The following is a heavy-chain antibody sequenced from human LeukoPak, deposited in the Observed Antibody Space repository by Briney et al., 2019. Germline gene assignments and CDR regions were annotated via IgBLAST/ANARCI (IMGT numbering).Heavy chain of an antibody. V-gene: IGHV5-51*01. CDR1: GYIFNTYW. CDR3: ARHKYFDY. Sequence: GESLKISCKGTGYIFNTYWIGWVRQMPGKGPEWMGIIYPGDSDIRYSPSFRGQVTISADKSISTAYLQWSSLKASDTAMYYCARHKYFDYWGQGTLVTVSS. J-gene: IGHJ4*02. CDR2: IYPGDSDI.